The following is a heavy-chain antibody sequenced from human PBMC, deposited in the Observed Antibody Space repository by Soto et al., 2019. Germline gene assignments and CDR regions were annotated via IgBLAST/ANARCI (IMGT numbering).Heavy chain of an antibody. V-gene: IGHV1-69*02. J-gene: IGHJ4*02. CDR2: IIPILGIA. CDR1: GGTFSSYT. D-gene: IGHD6-19*01. CDR3: ARTHPGIAVAGTIDY. Sequence: QVQLVQSGAEVKKPGSSVKVSCKASGGTFSSYTISWVRQAPGQGLEWMGRIIPILGIANYAQKFQGRVTITADKSTSTAYMELSSLRSEDTAVYYCARTHPGIAVAGTIDYCGQGTLVTVSS.